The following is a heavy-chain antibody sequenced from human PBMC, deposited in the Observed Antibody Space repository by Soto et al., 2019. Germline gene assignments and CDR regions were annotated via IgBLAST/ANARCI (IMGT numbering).Heavy chain of an antibody. V-gene: IGHV1-69*12. D-gene: IGHD1-26*01. CDR1: GGTFSSYT. Sequence: QVQLVQSGAEVKKPGSSVKVSCKASGGTFSSYTLNWVRQAPGPGLEWMGGIIPMFGTTDYAEKFQGRVTITADESTSPAYMELTGLRSEDTAVYYCARDGAGMGATSDYWGQGTLVTVSS. CDR3: ARDGAGMGATSDY. CDR2: IIPMFGTT. J-gene: IGHJ4*02.